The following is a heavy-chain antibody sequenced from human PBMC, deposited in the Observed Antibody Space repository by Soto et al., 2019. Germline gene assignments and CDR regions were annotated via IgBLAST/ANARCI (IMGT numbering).Heavy chain of an antibody. CDR2: IYYRGST. D-gene: IGHD1-26*01. V-gene: IGHV4-59*01. Sequence: PSETLSLTCNVSGGSISGYYWSWIRQSPGKGLEYIGYIYYRGSTNYNSSLKSRVTMSVDTSRNQFSLKMNSVTAADTAVYYCAGQQILPFYYAFDVWGQGTKVTVSS. CDR3: AGQQILPFYYAFDV. CDR1: GGSISGYY. J-gene: IGHJ6*02.